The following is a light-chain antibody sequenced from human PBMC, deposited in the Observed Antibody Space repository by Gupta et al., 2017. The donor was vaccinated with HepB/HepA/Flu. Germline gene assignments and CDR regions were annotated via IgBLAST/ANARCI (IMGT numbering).Light chain of an antibody. V-gene: IGLV2-8*01. Sequence: QSALTQPPSASVSPGQSVTISCTGTNRDIGSHNYVSWYQHYPGRAPKLIIYEVARRPSGVPDRFSASKSGNTASLTVSGLQAEEEADYYCSSYGGSDNLVFGGGTKLTVL. CDR2: EVA. J-gene: IGLJ3*02. CDR1: NRDIGSHNY. CDR3: SSYGGSDNLV.